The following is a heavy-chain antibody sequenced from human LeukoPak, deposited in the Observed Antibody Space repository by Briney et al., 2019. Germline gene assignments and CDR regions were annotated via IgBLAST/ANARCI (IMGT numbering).Heavy chain of an antibody. CDR3: ARVPYSSSYGYTLDY. CDR1: GYSISSGYY. J-gene: IGHJ4*02. D-gene: IGHD6-6*01. Sequence: SETLSLTCTVSGYSISSGYYWGWIRQPPGKGLEWIGSIYHSGSTYYNPSLKSRVTISVDTSKNQFSLKLSSVTAADTAVYYCARVPYSSSYGYTLDYWGQGTLVTVSS. V-gene: IGHV4-38-2*02. CDR2: IYHSGST.